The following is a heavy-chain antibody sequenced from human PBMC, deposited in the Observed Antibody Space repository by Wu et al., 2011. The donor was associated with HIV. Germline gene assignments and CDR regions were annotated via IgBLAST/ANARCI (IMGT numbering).Heavy chain of an antibody. V-gene: IGHV1-8*02. Sequence: QVQLVQSGAEVKKPGASVKVSCKASGYTFTTYDINWVRQATGQGLEWMGWMNPNSGNTGYAQKFQGRVTMTRNTSISTAYMELNSLRSEDTALYYCARGGIAADGKVVDPWGQGTLVTVSS. D-gene: IGHD6-13*01. J-gene: IGHJ5*02. CDR2: MNPNSGNT. CDR3: ARGGIAADGKVVDP. CDR1: GYTFTTYD.